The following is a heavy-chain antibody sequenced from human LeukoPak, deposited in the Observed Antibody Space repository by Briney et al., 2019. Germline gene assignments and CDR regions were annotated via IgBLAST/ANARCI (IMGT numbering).Heavy chain of an antibody. CDR3: ARHVGSRYFDWLLSFDY. CDR2: INPSGGST. D-gene: IGHD3-9*01. V-gene: IGHV1-46*01. J-gene: IGHJ4*02. Sequence: GASVKVSCKASGYTFTSYYMHWVRQAPGQGLEWMGIINPSGGSTSYAQKFQGRVTMTRDMSTSTVYMELSSLRSEDTAVYYCARHVGSRYFDWLLSFDYWGQGTLVTVSS. CDR1: GYTFTSYY.